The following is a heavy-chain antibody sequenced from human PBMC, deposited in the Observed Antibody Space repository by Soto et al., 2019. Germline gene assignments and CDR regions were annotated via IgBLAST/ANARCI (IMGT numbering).Heavy chain of an antibody. CDR1: GYTFTGYY. J-gene: IGHJ6*02. V-gene: IGHV1-2*02. Sequence: GAGVKVSCKASGYTFTGYYVHWVRQAPGQGLEWMGWINPNSGDTYLAQRFQGRVTMNRDTSIGTAYMELRGLTSDDTAEYYCAKGGAIVAAGTRVYLYNAMDVWSQGTTVTVSS. CDR3: AKGGAIVAAGTRVYLYNAMDV. CDR2: INPNSGDT. D-gene: IGHD1-26*01.